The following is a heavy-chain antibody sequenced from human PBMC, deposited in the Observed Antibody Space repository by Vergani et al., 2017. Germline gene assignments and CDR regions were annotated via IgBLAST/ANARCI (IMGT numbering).Heavy chain of an antibody. CDR3: ARQVAVAGKWWGPYYYYGMDV. J-gene: IGHJ6*02. D-gene: IGHD6-19*01. V-gene: IGHV5-10-1*01. CDR1: GYSFTSYW. Sequence: DVQLVQSGAEVKKPGASLRISCKGSGYSFTSYWISWVRQMPGKGLEWMGRIDPSDSYTNYSPSFQGHVTISAAKSISTAYLQLSSLKASDTAMYYCARQVAVAGKWWGPYYYYGMDVWGQGTTVTVSS. CDR2: IDPSDSYT.